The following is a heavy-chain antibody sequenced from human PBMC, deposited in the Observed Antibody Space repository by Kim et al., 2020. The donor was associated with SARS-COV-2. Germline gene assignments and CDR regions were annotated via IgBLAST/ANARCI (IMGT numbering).Heavy chain of an antibody. Sequence: SETLSLTCAVYGGSFSGYYWSWIRQPPGKGLEWIGEINHSGSTNYNPSLKSRVTISVDTSKNQFSLKLSSVTAADTAVYYCARCRGGSGSYYISAHPHLDYWGQGTLVTVSS. J-gene: IGHJ4*02. CDR1: GGSFSGYY. CDR2: INHSGST. CDR3: ARCRGGSGSYYISAHPHLDY. D-gene: IGHD3-10*01. V-gene: IGHV4-34*01.